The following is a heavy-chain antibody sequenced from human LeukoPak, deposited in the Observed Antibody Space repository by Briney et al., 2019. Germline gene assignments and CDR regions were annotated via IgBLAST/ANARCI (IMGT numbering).Heavy chain of an antibody. V-gene: IGHV4-39*01. J-gene: IGHJ5*02. D-gene: IGHD6-13*01. CDR2: IYYSGST. CDR3: ATARYSSDWSPGGWFDP. CDR1: GGSISRSSYY. Sequence: SETLSLTCNVSGGSISRSSYYWGWIRQPPGKGLEWIGSIYYSGSTYYNPSLKSRVTISVDTSKNQFSLKLSSATAADTAVYYCATARYSSDWSPGGWFDPWGQGSLVTVSS.